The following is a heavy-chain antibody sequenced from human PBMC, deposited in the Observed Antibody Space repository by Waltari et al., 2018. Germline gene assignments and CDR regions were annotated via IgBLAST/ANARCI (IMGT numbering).Heavy chain of an antibody. CDR3: ARPSTEYYYYYYYMDV. CDR1: GFSISNYE. CDR2: ISNIGSTM. V-gene: IGHV3-48*03. J-gene: IGHJ6*03. Sequence: EMQVVESGGGLVQPGGSLRLSCEASGFSISNYELNGIRQAPGKGLEWFSYISNIGSTMYYADSVKGRFTISRDNAKNSLYLEMNSLRAEDTAIYYCARPSTEYYYYYYYMDVWGKGTTVTVS.